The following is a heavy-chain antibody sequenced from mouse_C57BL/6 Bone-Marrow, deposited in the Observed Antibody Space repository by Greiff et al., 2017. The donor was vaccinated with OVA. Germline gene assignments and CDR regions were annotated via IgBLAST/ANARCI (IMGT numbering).Heavy chain of an antibody. CDR3: ARETTAAY. D-gene: IGHD2-13*01. CDR1: GFTFSDYG. CDR2: ISSGSSTI. V-gene: IGHV5-17*01. Sequence: EVKLVESGGGLVKPGGSLKLSCAASGFTFSDYGMHRVRQAPEKGLEWVAYISSGSSTIYYADTVKGRFTISRDNAKNTLYLQMTSLRSEDTAMYYCARETTAAYWGQGTLVTVSA. J-gene: IGHJ3*01.